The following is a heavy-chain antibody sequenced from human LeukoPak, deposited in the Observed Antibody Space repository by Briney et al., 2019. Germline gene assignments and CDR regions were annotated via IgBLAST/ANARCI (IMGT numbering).Heavy chain of an antibody. CDR3: ARVLPMVRGVIYYYYYMDV. V-gene: IGHV4-59*01. CDR1: GGPISSYY. CDR2: IYYSGST. J-gene: IGHJ6*03. D-gene: IGHD3-10*01. Sequence: KPSETLSLTCTVSGGPISSYYWSWIRQPPGKGLEWIGYIYYSGSTNYNPSLKSRVTISVDTSKNQFSLKLSSVTAADTAVYYCARVLPMVRGVIYYYYYMDVWGKGTTVTVSS.